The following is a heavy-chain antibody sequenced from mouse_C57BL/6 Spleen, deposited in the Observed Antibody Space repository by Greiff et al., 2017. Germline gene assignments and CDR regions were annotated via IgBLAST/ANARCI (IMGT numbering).Heavy chain of an antibody. J-gene: IGHJ3*01. V-gene: IGHV1-59*01. CDR1: GYTFTSYW. D-gene: IGHD2-4*01. CDR2: IDPSDSYT. Sequence: QVQLQQPGAELVRPGTSVKLSCKASGYTFTSYWMHWVKQRPGQGLEWIGVIDPSDSYTNYNQKFKGKATMTVDTSSSTAYMQLSSLTSEDSAVYYCARRDDSWFAYWGQGTLVTVSA. CDR3: ARRDDSWFAY.